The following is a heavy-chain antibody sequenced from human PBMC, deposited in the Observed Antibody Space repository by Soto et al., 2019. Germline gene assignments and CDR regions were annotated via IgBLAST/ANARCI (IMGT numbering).Heavy chain of an antibody. CDR2: INPNSGGT. J-gene: IGHJ3*02. V-gene: IGHV1-2*04. Sequence: QVQLVQSGAEVQKPGASVKVSCKASGYTFTGYYMHWVRQAPGQGLEWMGWINPNSGGTNYAQKFQGWVTMTRDTSISTAYMELSRLRSDDTAVYYCAREGYDFWSGYHLSAFDIWGQGTMVTVSS. D-gene: IGHD3-3*01. CDR3: AREGYDFWSGYHLSAFDI. CDR1: GYTFTGYY.